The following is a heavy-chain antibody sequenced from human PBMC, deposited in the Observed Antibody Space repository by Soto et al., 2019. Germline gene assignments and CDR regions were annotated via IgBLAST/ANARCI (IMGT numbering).Heavy chain of an antibody. D-gene: IGHD3-16*01. CDR1: GFRFRAYS. V-gene: IGHV3-21*01. CDR2: ITVGSSHI. Sequence: EVQLVESGGGLVKPGGSLRLSCTGSGFRFRAYSMNWVRQAPGKGLEWVSSITVGSSHIYQPNSMKGRFTISRDDAKNNVQLQNDSLRDEYTDPYYYARSAELGVRWAYWGQGTLVTVSS. J-gene: IGHJ4*02. CDR3: ARSAELGVRWAY.